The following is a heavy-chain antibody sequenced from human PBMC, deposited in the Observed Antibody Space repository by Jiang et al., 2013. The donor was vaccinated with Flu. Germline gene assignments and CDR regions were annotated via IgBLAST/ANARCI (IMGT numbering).Heavy chain of an antibody. CDR1: GLSVITSY. V-gene: IGHV3-53*02. CDR3: ARDSPYGGGMSV. J-gene: IGHJ6*02. D-gene: IGHD4-17*01. Sequence: VQLVETGGGLIQPGGSLRLSCAASGLSVITSYMSWVRQAPGKGLEWLSIIYDGGSIYYADSVKGRFAISRDNSKNTLYLQMNSMRPEDTAIYYCARDSPYGGGMSVWGQGTTVTVSS. CDR2: IYDGGSI.